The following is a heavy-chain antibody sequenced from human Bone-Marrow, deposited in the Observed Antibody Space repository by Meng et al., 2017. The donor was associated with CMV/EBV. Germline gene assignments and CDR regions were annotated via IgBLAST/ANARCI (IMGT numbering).Heavy chain of an antibody. J-gene: IGHJ6*02. V-gene: IGHV1-2*02. Sequence: ASVKVSCKASGYTFTGYYMHWVRQAPGQGLEWMGWINPNSGGTNYAQKFQGRVTISADKSISTAYLQWSSLKASDTAMYYCARWGVSFYSSSSRYYYYGMDVWGQGTTVTVSS. CDR3: ARWGVSFYSSSSRYYYYGMDV. CDR2: INPNSGGT. CDR1: GYTFTGYY. D-gene: IGHD6-6*01.